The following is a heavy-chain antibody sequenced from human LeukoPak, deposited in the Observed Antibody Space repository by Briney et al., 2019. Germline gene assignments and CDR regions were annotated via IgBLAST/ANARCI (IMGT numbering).Heavy chain of an antibody. CDR2: INPNSGGT. J-gene: IGHJ4*02. CDR1: GYTFTVYF. D-gene: IGHD6-6*01. Sequence: ASVKVSCKASGYTFTVYFMHWGRQAPGPGLGWMGWINPNSGGTNYAERFQGRVTMTRDTSISTAYMELSRLTSDDTAVYFCAREGISSSAYWGQGTLVTVSS. V-gene: IGHV1-2*02. CDR3: AREGISSSAY.